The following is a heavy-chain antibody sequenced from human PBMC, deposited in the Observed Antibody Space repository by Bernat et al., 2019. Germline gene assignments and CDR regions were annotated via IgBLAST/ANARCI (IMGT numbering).Heavy chain of an antibody. CDR1: GFTFSSYA. CDR2: ISGSGGST. V-gene: IGHV3-23*01. J-gene: IGHJ6*02. D-gene: IGHD6-19*01. CDR3: AKDSADSSGWYTTLYYYGMDV. Sequence: EVQLLESGGGLVQPGGSLRLSCAASGFTFSSYAMSWVRQAPGKGLEWVSAISGSGGSTYYADSVKGRFTISRDNSKNTLYLQMNSLGAEDTAVYYCAKDSADSSGWYTTLYYYGMDVWGQGTTVTVSS.